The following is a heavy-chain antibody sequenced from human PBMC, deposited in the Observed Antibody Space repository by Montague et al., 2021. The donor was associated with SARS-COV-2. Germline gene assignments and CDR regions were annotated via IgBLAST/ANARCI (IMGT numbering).Heavy chain of an antibody. Sequence: SETLSLTCVVSGGSISSINWWSWVRQPPGKGLEWIGEIYHSGSTNYNPSLKSRVIISVDKSKNQFSLKLSSVTAADTAVDYCARTGYSSGWHSLDYWGQGTLVTGSS. V-gene: IGHV4-4*02. D-gene: IGHD6-19*01. CDR1: GGSISSINW. CDR3: ARTGYSSGWHSLDY. CDR2: IYHSGST. J-gene: IGHJ4*02.